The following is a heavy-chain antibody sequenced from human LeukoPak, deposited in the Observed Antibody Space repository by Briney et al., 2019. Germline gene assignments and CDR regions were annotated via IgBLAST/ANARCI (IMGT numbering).Heavy chain of an antibody. V-gene: IGHV4-59*01. CDR3: ARAHDYVWGSPYYFDY. Sequence: SETLSLTCTVSGGSISSYYWSWIRQPPGKGLEWIGYIYYSGSTNYNPSLKSRVTISVDTSKNQFSLKLSSVTAADTAVYYCARAHDYVWGSPYYFDYWGQGTLVTVSS. D-gene: IGHD3-16*01. CDR1: GGSISSYY. J-gene: IGHJ4*02. CDR2: IYYSGST.